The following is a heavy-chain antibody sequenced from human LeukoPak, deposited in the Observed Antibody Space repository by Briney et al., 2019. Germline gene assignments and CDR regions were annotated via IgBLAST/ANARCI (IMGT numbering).Heavy chain of an antibody. Sequence: SETLSLTCTVSGGSISSYYWSWIRQPPGKGLEWIGYIYYSGSTNYNPSLKSRVTISVDTSKNQFSLKLSSVTAADTAVYYCASGESDYLGHYGMDVWGKGTTVTVSS. CDR1: GGSISSYY. V-gene: IGHV4-59*01. CDR3: ASGESDYLGHYGMDV. D-gene: IGHD4-17*01. CDR2: IYYSGST. J-gene: IGHJ6*04.